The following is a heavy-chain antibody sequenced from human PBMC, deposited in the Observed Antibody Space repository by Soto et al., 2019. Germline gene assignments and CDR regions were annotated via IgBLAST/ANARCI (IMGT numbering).Heavy chain of an antibody. V-gene: IGHV1-69*01. J-gene: IGHJ6*02. D-gene: IGHD3-3*01. CDR2: IMPLYAKP. Sequence: QVQLVQSGAEVKKPGSSVKVSCKASGGTFNTYTISWVRQVPGQGLEWMGGIMPLYAKPTYAQPFLGRLTIAADELTSTVYMELSSLRSEDTALYFCASLNNWSAGDGRIDVWGRGTAVSVSS. CDR3: ASLNNWSAGDGRIDV. CDR1: GGTFNTYT.